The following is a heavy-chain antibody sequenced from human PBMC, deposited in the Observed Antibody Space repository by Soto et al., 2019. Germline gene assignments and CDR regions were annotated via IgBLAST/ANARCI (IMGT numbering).Heavy chain of an antibody. J-gene: IGHJ5*02. V-gene: IGHV1-69*01. Sequence: QVKLVKSGAEVKKPGSSVKVSCKASGGTFRSYAISWVRRAPGQGLEWMGGTIPIFGTANYAQKFQGRVTITADESTSTAYMELSSLRSEDTAVYYCARDWGVGEMATFHWFDPWGQVTLVTVSS. CDR3: ARDWGVGEMATFHWFDP. CDR2: TIPIFGTA. CDR1: GGTFRSYA. D-gene: IGHD1-26*01.